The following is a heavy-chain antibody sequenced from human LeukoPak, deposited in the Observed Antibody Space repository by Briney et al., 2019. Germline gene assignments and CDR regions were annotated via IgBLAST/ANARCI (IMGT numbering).Heavy chain of an antibody. V-gene: IGHV3-23*01. CDR3: AKAWPYDSSGYYLLPDY. CDR1: GFTFSTYA. Sequence: GGSLRLSCAASGFTFSTYAMTWVRQAPGKGLEWVSAISGSGGSTNYADSVKGRFTISRDNSKNTLYLQMNSLRAEDTAVYYCAKAWPYDSSGYYLLPDYWGQGTLVTVSS. J-gene: IGHJ4*02. CDR2: ISGSGGST. D-gene: IGHD3-22*01.